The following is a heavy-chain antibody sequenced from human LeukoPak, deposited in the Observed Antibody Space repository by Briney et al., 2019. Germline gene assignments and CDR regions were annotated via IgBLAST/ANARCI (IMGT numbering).Heavy chain of an antibody. CDR3: ARVRCSGGSCYSWYYGMDV. D-gene: IGHD2-15*01. Sequence: SETLSLTCAVYGGSFSGYYWSWIRQPPGKGLEWIGEISHSGSTNYNPSLKSRVTISVDTSKNQFSLKLSSVTAADTAVYYCARVRCSGGSCYSWYYGMDVWGQGTTVTVSS. CDR1: GGSFSGYY. J-gene: IGHJ6*02. V-gene: IGHV4-34*01. CDR2: ISHSGST.